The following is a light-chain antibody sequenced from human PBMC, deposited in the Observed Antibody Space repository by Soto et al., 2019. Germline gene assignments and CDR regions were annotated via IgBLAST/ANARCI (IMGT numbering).Light chain of an antibody. V-gene: IGKV3-11*01. J-gene: IGKJ3*01. CDR1: QSVSNF. CDR3: QQYDNLPLS. CDR2: DAS. Sequence: EIVLTQSPATLSLSPGERATLSCRASQSVSNFLAWYQQIPGQAPSLLIYDASNRATGIPARFSGSGSGTDFTFTISSLQPEDIGTYFCQQYDNLPLSFGPGTTVEI.